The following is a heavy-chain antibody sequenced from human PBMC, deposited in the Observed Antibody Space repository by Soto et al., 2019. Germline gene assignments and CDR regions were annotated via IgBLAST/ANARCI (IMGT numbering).Heavy chain of an antibody. CDR1: GYSFIKNA. CDR3: ARGRVLRLLEWYGDYYGMDV. J-gene: IGHJ6*02. Sequence: ASVKVSFKPSGYSFIKNAIHWVRQAPGQRPEWMGWINVGTDKTKYSEKFQGRVTITTDTSASTAYMELTSLGSEDTAVYYCARGRVLRLLEWYGDYYGMDVWGQGTTVTVSS. D-gene: IGHD3-3*01. V-gene: IGHV1-3*01. CDR2: INVGTDKT.